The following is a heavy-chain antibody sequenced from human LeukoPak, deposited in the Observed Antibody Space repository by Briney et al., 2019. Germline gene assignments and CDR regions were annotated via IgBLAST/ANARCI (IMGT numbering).Heavy chain of an antibody. CDR2: TRSKAYGGTT. D-gene: IGHD3-3*01. Sequence: GGSLRLSCTASGFTFDYYAMSWVRQGPGKGLEWVGYTRSKAYGGTTEYAASVKGRFTISRDDSKSIAYLQMNSLNTEDTAVYYCTREVYDFSYGMDVWGQGTTVTVSS. CDR3: TREVYDFSYGMDV. J-gene: IGHJ6*02. V-gene: IGHV3-49*04. CDR1: GFTFDYYA.